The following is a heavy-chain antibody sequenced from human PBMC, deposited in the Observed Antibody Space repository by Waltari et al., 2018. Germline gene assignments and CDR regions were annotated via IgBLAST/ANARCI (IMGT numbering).Heavy chain of an antibody. D-gene: IGHD6-19*01. Sequence: QVQLLQSGSDLKKPGASVKVSCRASGYNFGVYGISWVRQAPGHGLEWMGWISPYNDNKRYAQNFQGRRTRTTDTSTRTAYMQLRCLRSDDTAVYYCARDYWTTGSGRHLSFMDVWGKGTTVIISS. V-gene: IGHV1-18*01. CDR3: ARDYWTTGSGRHLSFMDV. CDR2: ISPYNDNK. CDR1: GYNFGVYG. J-gene: IGHJ6*03.